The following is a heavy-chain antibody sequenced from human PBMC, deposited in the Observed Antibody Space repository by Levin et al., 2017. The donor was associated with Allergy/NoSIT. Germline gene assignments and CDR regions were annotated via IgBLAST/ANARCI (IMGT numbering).Heavy chain of an antibody. D-gene: IGHD2-2*01. V-gene: IGHV4-34*01. J-gene: IGHJ6*02. CDR3: ARLPGYCSSTSCPTMDV. CDR1: GGSFSGYY. CDR2: INHSGST. Sequence: SETLSLTCAVYGGSFSGYYWSWIRQPPGKGLEWIGEINHSGSTNYNPSLKSRVTISVDTSKNQFSLKLSSVTAADTAVYYCARLPGYCSSTSCPTMDVWGQGTTVTVSS.